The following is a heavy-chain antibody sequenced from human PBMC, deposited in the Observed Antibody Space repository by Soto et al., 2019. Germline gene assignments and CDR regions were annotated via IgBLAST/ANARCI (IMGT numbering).Heavy chain of an antibody. J-gene: IGHJ5*02. CDR3: ARHLYSSSWYRINWFDL. CDR1: GGSISRSSYY. D-gene: IGHD6-13*01. Sequence: SETLSLTCTVSGGSISRSSYYWGWIRQPPGKGLEWIGSIYYSGSTYYNPSLKSRVTISVDTSKNQFSLKLSSVTAADTAVYYCARHLYSSSWYRINWFDLWGQGTLVTVSS. V-gene: IGHV4-39*01. CDR2: IYYSGST.